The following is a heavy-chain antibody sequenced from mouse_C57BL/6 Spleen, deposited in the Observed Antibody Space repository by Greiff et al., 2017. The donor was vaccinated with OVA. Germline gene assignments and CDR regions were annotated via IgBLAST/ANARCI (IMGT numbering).Heavy chain of an antibody. J-gene: IGHJ4*01. V-gene: IGHV14-4*01. D-gene: IGHD1-1*01. CDR2: IDPENGDT. CDR3: RGGGVYYY. CDR1: GFNIKDDY. Sequence: VQLQQSGAELVRPGASVKLSCTASGFNIKDDYMHWVKQRPEQGLEWIGWIDPENGDTEYASKFQGKATITADTSSNTAYLQLSSLTSEDTAVYYCRGGGVYYYWGQGTSVTVSS.